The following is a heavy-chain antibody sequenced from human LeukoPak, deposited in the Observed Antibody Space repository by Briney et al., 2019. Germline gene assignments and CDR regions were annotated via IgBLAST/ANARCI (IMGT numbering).Heavy chain of an antibody. Sequence: ASVEVSCKASGYTFTGYYMHWVRQAPGQGLEWMGWINPNSGGTNYAQKFQGRVTMTRDTSISTAYMELSRLRSDDTAVYYCAREGVSGDAFDIWGQGTMVTVSS. V-gene: IGHV1-2*02. D-gene: IGHD2-8*01. CDR3: AREGVSGDAFDI. CDR2: INPNSGGT. J-gene: IGHJ3*02. CDR1: GYTFTGYY.